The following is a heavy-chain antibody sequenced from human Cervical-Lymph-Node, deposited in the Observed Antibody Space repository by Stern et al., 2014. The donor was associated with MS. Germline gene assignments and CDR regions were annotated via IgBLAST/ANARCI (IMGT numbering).Heavy chain of an antibody. CDR1: GGTFSKVP. D-gene: IGHD6-13*01. CDR2: IFPVFGTP. J-gene: IGHJ5*02. CDR3: ALSSETSDRWYSLGYDL. V-gene: IGHV1-69*01. Sequence: QLVQSGAEVTKPSSSVKVSCKASGGTFSKVPSSWVRQAPGQGLEWMGVIFPVFGTPTYAQEFRGRVTITADVSTSTVYMELSSLRSDDTAVYYCALSSETSDRWYSLGYDLWGQGTLVTVSS.